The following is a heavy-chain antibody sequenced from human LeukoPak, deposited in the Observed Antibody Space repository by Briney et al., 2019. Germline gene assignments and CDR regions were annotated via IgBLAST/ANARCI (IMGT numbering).Heavy chain of an antibody. J-gene: IGHJ4*02. CDR3: ARSRDGYNIDQ. V-gene: IGHV4-31*03. CDR2: IYYSGSP. CDR1: GGSISSGGYY. D-gene: IGHD5-24*01. Sequence: SQTLSLTCTVSGGSISSGGYYWSWIRQHPGKGLEWIGYIYYSGSPYYNPSLKSRLTISVDTSKNQFSLELSSVTAADTAVYYCARSRDGYNIDQWGQGTLVTVSS.